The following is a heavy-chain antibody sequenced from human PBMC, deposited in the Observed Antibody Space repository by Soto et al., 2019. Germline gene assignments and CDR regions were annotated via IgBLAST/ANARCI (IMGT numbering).Heavy chain of an antibody. J-gene: IGHJ4*02. D-gene: IGHD3-16*01. CDR1: GYTFTNFG. Sequence: QVQLVQSGAEVKKPGASVKVSCKASGYTFTNFGISWVRQAPGQGLEWMGWISAYNGNTHYAQNFQGRVTRTTATSTSTADMERMRLRSAATALYYCARWGTPIDYWGQGTLVTVSS. CDR3: ARWGTPIDY. CDR2: ISAYNGNT. V-gene: IGHV1-18*01.